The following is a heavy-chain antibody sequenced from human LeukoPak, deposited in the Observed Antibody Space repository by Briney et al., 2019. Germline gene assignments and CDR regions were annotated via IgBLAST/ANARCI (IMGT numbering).Heavy chain of an antibody. CDR3: ARDYYGSGSYRN. Sequence: GGSLRLSCAASGFTFSSYVMSWVRQAPGKGLEWVANIKQDGSEKYYVDSVKGRFTISRDNAKNSLYLQMNSLRAEDTAVYYCARDYYGSGSYRNWGQGTLVTVSS. V-gene: IGHV3-7*01. D-gene: IGHD3-10*01. CDR1: GFTFSSYV. CDR2: IKQDGSEK. J-gene: IGHJ4*02.